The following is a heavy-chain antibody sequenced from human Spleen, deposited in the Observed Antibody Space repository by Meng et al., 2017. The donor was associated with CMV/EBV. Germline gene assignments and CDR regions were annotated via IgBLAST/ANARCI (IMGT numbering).Heavy chain of an antibody. CDR2: IRYDGSKK. D-gene: IGHD1-26*01. CDR3: ARGEDTVYWEVAFHI. Sequence: GSLRLSCAASGFTFSRDALHWVRQAPGKGLEWLAFIRYDGSKKDYADSVKGRFTISRDNSKNTLYLQMNSLRAEDTALYYCARGEDTVYWEVAFHIWGQGTMVTVSS. CDR1: GFTFSRDA. J-gene: IGHJ3*02. V-gene: IGHV3-30*02.